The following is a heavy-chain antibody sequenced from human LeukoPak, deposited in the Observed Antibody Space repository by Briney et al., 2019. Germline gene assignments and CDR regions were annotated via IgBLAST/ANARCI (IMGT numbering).Heavy chain of an antibody. CDR1: GGSISSYY. CDR3: ARHDYDSSGSSLNHYYYMDV. D-gene: IGHD3-22*01. V-gene: IGHV4-4*07. J-gene: IGHJ6*03. CDR2: IYTSGST. Sequence: PSETLSLTCTVSGGSISSYYWSWIRQPAGKGLEWIGRIYTSGSTNYNPSLQSRVTMSVDTSKNQFSLKLSSVTAADTAVYYCARHDYDSSGSSLNHYYYMDVWGKGTTVTISS.